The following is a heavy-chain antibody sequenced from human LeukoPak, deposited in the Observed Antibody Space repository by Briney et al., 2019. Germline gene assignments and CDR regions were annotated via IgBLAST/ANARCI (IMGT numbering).Heavy chain of an antibody. Sequence: SYDGSNKYYADSVKCRFTISRDNSKNTLYPQMNSLRAEDTAVYYCARDRYHYYDSSGYFDYWGQGTLVTVSS. V-gene: IGHV3-30*01. CDR2: SYDGSNK. CDR3: ARDRYHYYDSSGYFDY. J-gene: IGHJ4*02. D-gene: IGHD3-22*01.